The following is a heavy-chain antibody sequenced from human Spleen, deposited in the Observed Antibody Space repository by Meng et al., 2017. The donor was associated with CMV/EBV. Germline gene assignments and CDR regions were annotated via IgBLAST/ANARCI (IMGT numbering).Heavy chain of an antibody. V-gene: IGHV2-5*01. D-gene: IGHD4-23*01. CDR2: IYWNDDK. CDR1: GFSLSASGVG. CDR3: TRTRDYGGNWLDP. Sequence: TFAGFSLSASGVGVAWIRQPPGKALEWLALIYWNDDKRYSPSLKSRVTIAKDTSKNQVVLTMTDMDPVDTATYYCTRTRDYGGNWLDPWGQGTLVTVSS. J-gene: IGHJ5*02.